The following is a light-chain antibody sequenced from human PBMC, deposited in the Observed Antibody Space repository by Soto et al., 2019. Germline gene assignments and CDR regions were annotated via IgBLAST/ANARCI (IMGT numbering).Light chain of an antibody. V-gene: IGKV1-5*03. Sequence: DSQMTQYPSTLSASVGDRVTITCRASQSISSWLAWYQQKPGKAPKLLISKASTLHSGVPPRFSGSGSGKEFTLIISSLQPDDFATYYCQQYESYPMTFGGGTKVEIK. J-gene: IGKJ4*01. CDR1: QSISSW. CDR2: KAS. CDR3: QQYESYPMT.